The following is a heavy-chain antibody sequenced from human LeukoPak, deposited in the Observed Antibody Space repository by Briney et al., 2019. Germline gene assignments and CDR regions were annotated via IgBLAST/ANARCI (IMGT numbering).Heavy chain of an antibody. CDR1: GGSFSGYY. CDR2: INHSGST. J-gene: IGHJ4*02. D-gene: IGHD4-11*01. V-gene: IGHV4-34*01. CDR3: ARGGRGDYRNEYYFDY. Sequence: SETLSLTCAVYGGSFSGYYWSWIRQPPGKGLEWIGEINHSGSTNYNPSLKSRVTISVDTSKNQFSLKLSSVTAADTAVYYCARGGRGDYRNEYYFDYWGQGTLVIVSS.